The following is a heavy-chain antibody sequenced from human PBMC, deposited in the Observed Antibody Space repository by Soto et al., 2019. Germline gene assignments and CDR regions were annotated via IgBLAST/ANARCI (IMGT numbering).Heavy chain of an antibody. J-gene: IGHJ4*02. Sequence: EVQLLESGGGLVQPGGSLRLSCAAAGFTFSSYAMSWVRQAPGKGLDLVSAIRGSGGSTYYADSVKGRFTISRDNSKNTLYLQMNSLRAEDTAVYYCAKGGEIEPGIAVGDSYFDYWGQGTLVTVSS. V-gene: IGHV3-23*01. D-gene: IGHD6-19*01. CDR3: AKGGEIEPGIAVGDSYFDY. CDR1: GFTFSSYA. CDR2: IRGSGGST.